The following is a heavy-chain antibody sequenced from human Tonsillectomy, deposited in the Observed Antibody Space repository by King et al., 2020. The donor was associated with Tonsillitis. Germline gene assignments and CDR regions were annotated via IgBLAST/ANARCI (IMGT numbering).Heavy chain of an antibody. Sequence: QVQLPQWGAGLLKPSETLSLTCAVYGGSFSGYYWSWIRQPPGKGLEWIGEINHSGSTNYNPSLKSRVTISVDTSKNQFSLKLSSVTAADTAVYYCARGPLVVYYYDSSGLLYDAFDIWGQGTMVTVSS. V-gene: IGHV4-34*01. D-gene: IGHD3-22*01. CDR3: ARGPLVVYYYDSSGLLYDAFDI. J-gene: IGHJ3*02. CDR1: GGSFSGYY. CDR2: INHSGST.